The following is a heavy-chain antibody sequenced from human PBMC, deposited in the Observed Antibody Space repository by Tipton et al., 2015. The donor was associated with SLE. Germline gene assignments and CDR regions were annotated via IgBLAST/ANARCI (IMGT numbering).Heavy chain of an antibody. CDR2: ISYDGSNK. J-gene: IGHJ3*02. D-gene: IGHD3-10*01. V-gene: IGHV3-30-3*01. Sequence: QLVQSGGGVVQPGRSLRLSCAASGFTFSSYAMHWVRQAPGKGLEWVAVISYDGSNKYYADSVKGRFTISRDNSKNTLYLQMNSLRAEDTAVYYCAKDGWFGELGAFDIWGQGTMVTVSS. CDR1: GFTFSSYA. CDR3: AKDGWFGELGAFDI.